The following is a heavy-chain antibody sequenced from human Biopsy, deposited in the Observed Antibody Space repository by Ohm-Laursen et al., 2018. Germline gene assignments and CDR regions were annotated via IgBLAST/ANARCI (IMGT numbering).Heavy chain of an antibody. J-gene: IGHJ6*02. CDR2: IYYSGST. V-gene: IGHV4-59*01. CDR1: GGSIYSDY. D-gene: IGHD2-8*02. CDR3: ARETNGTGWAYYYFCGMDV. Sequence: SDTLSLTCTVSGGSIYSDYWSWIRQPPGKGLEGIGYIYYSGSTNYNPSLKSRVTISVDTAKYQFSLKLNSVTAADTAVYYCARETNGTGWAYYYFCGMDVWGQGTTVTVSS.